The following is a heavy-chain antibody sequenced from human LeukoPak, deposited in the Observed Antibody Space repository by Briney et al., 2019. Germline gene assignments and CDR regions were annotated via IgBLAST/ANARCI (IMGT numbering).Heavy chain of an antibody. CDR1: GFTFSTYT. V-gene: IGHV3-21*01. Sequence: GGSLRLSCAASGFTFSTYTMNWVRQAPGKGLEWVSSITTSSSYIYYGDSVKDRFTISRDNAKHSLYLQMNSLRVEDTAVYYCARHVVGLGFDYWGQGTLVTVSS. CDR2: ITTSSSYI. D-gene: IGHD3-22*01. CDR3: ARHVVGLGFDY. J-gene: IGHJ4*02.